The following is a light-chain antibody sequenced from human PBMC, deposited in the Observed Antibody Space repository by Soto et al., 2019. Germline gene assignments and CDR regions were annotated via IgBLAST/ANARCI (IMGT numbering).Light chain of an antibody. CDR1: QSISNY. Sequence: DIQMTQSPSSLSASVGDRVTITCRASQSISNYLNWYQQKPGKAPKLVIYGASNLQSGVPSRFSGSGSGTDFTLTISSLQPEDFATYFCQQSYSNPQFTFGGGTKVEIK. CDR2: GAS. CDR3: QQSYSNPQFT. V-gene: IGKV1-39*01. J-gene: IGKJ4*01.